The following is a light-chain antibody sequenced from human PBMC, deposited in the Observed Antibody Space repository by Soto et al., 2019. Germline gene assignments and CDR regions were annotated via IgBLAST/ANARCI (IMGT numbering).Light chain of an antibody. J-gene: IGLJ1*01. CDR3: QSYDSRRSPLYA. Sequence: QSVLTQPPSVSGAPGQRVSISCTGSSSNIGAGYDVHWYQHLPGTAPKLLIYANNNRPSGVPDRFSGSKSGTSASLAITGLQAEDEADYYFQSYDSRRSPLYAFGPGTEV. CDR1: SSNIGAGYD. CDR2: ANN. V-gene: IGLV1-40*01.